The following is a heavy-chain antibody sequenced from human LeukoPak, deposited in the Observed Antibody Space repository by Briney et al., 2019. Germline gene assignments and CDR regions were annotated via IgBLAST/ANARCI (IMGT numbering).Heavy chain of an antibody. Sequence: GGSLRLSCAASGFTFSSYAMHCVRQAPGKGLEWVAVISYDGSNKYYADSVKGRFTISRDNSKNTLYLQMNSLRAEDTAVYYCARKATRMQRGYSYGYLDYWGQGTLVTVSS. CDR3: ARKATRMQRGYSYGYLDY. V-gene: IGHV3-30-3*01. J-gene: IGHJ4*02. D-gene: IGHD5-18*01. CDR1: GFTFSSYA. CDR2: ISYDGSNK.